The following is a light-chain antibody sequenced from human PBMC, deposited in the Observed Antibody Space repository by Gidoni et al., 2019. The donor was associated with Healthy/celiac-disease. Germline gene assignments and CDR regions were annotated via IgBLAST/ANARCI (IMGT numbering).Light chain of an antibody. CDR1: QSLMHSNGYNY. Sequence: DIVMTPSPLYLPVTPGEPASISCRSSQSLMHSNGYNYLDWYLQKPGQSPQLLIYLGSNRASGVPDRFSGSGSGTDFTLKISRVEAEDVGVYYCRQAVQTPQTFGQGTKVEIK. CDR3: RQAVQTPQT. CDR2: LGS. J-gene: IGKJ1*01. V-gene: IGKV2-28*01.